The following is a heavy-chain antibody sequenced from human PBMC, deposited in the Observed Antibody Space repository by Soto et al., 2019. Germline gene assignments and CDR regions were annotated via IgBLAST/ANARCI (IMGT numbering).Heavy chain of an antibody. J-gene: IGHJ6*02. D-gene: IGHD6-19*01. CDR1: GGTFSSYA. V-gene: IGHV1-69*13. Sequence: ASVEVSCKASGGTFSSYAISWVRQAPGQGLEWMGGIIPIFGTANYAQTFHGRVTITADESTSTAYMELSSLRSEDTAVYYCARAEIAVADYYYYYGMDVWVQGTTVTVS. CDR3: ARAEIAVADYYYYYGMDV. CDR2: IIPIFGTA.